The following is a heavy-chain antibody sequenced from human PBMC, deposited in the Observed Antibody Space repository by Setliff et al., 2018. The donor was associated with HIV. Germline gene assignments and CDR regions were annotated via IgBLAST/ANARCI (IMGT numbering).Heavy chain of an antibody. V-gene: IGHV7-4-1*02. CDR1: VYTLTTYG. D-gene: IGHD2-8*02. CDR3: ASVGSYWSTFDY. J-gene: IGHJ4*02. CDR2: INTDTGKP. Sequence: ASETVSCKATVYTLTTYGISWVRQAPGQGSVWMGWINTDTGKPMYAQGFRGRLVFSLDNSVNTAYLQINSLKAEDTAMYYCASVGSYWSTFDYWGQGALVTVSS.